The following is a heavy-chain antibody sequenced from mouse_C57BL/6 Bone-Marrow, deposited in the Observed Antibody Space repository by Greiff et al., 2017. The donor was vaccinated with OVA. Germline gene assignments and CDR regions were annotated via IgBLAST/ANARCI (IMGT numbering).Heavy chain of an antibody. CDR3: ARLFFAY. CDR1: GYTFTSYW. Sequence: VQLQQSGAELVRPGTSVKLSCKASGYTFTSYWMHWVKQRPGQGLEWIGVIDPSDSYTNYNQKFKGKATLTVDTSSSTAYMQLSSLTSEDSAVYYCARLFFAYWGQGTLVTVSA. V-gene: IGHV1-59*01. CDR2: IDPSDSYT. J-gene: IGHJ3*01.